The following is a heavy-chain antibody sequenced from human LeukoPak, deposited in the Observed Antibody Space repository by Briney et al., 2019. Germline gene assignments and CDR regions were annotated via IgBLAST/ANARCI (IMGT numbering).Heavy chain of an antibody. CDR2: ISSSGST. Sequence: PGGSLRLSCAASGFTVSSNYMSWVRQAPGKGLEWVSVISSSGSTYYADSVKGRFTISRDNSKNTLYLQMNSLRAEDTAVYYCVRLWFGAFDIWGQGTMVTVSS. V-gene: IGHV3-53*01. J-gene: IGHJ3*02. CDR3: VRLWFGAFDI. CDR1: GFTVSSNY. D-gene: IGHD3-10*01.